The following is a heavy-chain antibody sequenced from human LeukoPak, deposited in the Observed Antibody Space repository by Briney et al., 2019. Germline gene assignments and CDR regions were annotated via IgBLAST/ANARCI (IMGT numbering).Heavy chain of an antibody. J-gene: IGHJ5*02. CDR3: AKDTTPPKAGFDP. CDR2: IRYDGSNK. Sequence: GGSLRLSCAASGFTFSSYGMHWVRQAPGKGLEWVAFIRYDGSNKYYADSVKGRFTISRDNSKNTLYLQMNSLRAEDTAVYYCAKDTTPPKAGFDPWGQGTLATVSS. V-gene: IGHV3-30*02. CDR1: GFTFSSYG. D-gene: IGHD1-14*01.